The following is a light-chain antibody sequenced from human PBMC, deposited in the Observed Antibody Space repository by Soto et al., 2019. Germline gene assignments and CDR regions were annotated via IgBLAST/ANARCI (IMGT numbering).Light chain of an antibody. CDR2: GAS. J-gene: IGKJ4*01. V-gene: IGKV3-15*01. CDR3: QQYYNWYPST. Sequence: EIVMTQSPATLSVPPGDRATLSCRASQSVSINLAWYQQKPGQAPRLLIYGASTRANGIPARFSGSGSGTEFTPTIISRLYHDYAVYYCQQYYNWYPSTFGGGTKVEIK. CDR1: QSVSIN.